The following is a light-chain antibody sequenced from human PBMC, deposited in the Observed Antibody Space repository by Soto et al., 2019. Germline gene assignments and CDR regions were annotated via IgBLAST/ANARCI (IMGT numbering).Light chain of an antibody. CDR3: QKYSSVIT. CDR2: AAS. Sequence: DIQMTQSPSSLSASVGDRVTITCRASQGISNFLAWYQQKPGKVPKLLISAASTLESGVPSRFSGSGSGTDFTITITSLQPEDAATYYCQKYSSVITFGQGTRLEIK. J-gene: IGKJ5*01. CDR1: QGISNF. V-gene: IGKV1-27*01.